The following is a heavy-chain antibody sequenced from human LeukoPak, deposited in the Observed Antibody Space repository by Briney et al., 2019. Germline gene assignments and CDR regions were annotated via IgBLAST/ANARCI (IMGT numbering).Heavy chain of an antibody. Sequence: GASVKVSCKTSGYTFTDYYTHWVRQAPGQGLEWMGRINPNSGDTNYAQKFLGRVTMTRDTSISTAYMELSSLTSDDTAVYYCASISEVWSGYYTVHHDYWGQGTLVTVSS. V-gene: IGHV1-2*02. CDR2: INPNSGDT. J-gene: IGHJ4*02. CDR3: ASISEVWSGYYTVHHDY. D-gene: IGHD3-3*01. CDR1: GYTFTDYY.